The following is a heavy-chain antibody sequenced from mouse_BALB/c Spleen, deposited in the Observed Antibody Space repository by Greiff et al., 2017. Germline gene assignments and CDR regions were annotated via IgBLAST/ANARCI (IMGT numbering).Heavy chain of an antibody. V-gene: IGHV5-15*02. CDR1: GFTFSDYG. D-gene: IGHD1-2*01. Sequence: EVMLVESGGGLVQPGGSRKLSCAASGFTFSDYGMAWVRQAPGKGPEWVAFISNLAYSIYYADTVTGRFTISRENAKNTLYLEMSSLRSEDTAMYYCARAKLSTAPFDYWGQGTTLTVSS. J-gene: IGHJ2*01. CDR3: ARAKLSTAPFDY. CDR2: ISNLAYSI.